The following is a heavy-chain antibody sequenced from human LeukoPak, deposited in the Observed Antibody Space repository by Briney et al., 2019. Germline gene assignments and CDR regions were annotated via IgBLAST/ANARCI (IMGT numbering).Heavy chain of an antibody. CDR2: ISGSSNTI. D-gene: IGHD6-13*01. CDR3: ARDGSYSSKGYFDY. CDR1: GFNFSNYY. Sequence: GGSLRLSCAASGFNFSNYYMSWIRQTPGKGLEWLSYISGSSNTIYYADSVKGRFTISRDNAKNSLYLQMNSLRAEDTAVYYCARDGSYSSKGYFDYWGQGTLVTVSS. J-gene: IGHJ4*02. V-gene: IGHV3-11*04.